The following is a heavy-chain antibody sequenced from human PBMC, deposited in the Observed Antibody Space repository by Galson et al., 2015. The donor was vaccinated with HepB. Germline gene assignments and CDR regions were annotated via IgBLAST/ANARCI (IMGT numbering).Heavy chain of an antibody. CDR1: GSTFTSYY. J-gene: IGHJ6*02. Sequence: SVKVSCKASGSTFTSYYIHWVRQAPGQGLEWMGIINPSGGGTYYAQNFQGGLTMTRDTSTSTVYMDLSSLRSEDTAVYYCATNFGTEDYYYYYVMDVWGQGTTVTVSS. CDR3: ATNFGTEDYYYYYVMDV. V-gene: IGHV1-46*01. D-gene: IGHD3-3*01. CDR2: INPSGGGT.